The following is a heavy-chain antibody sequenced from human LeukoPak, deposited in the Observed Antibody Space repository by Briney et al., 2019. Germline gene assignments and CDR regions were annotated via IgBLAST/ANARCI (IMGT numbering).Heavy chain of an antibody. V-gene: IGHV3-11*01. Sequence: GGSLRLSGAAFGFTFSDYYMSWIRQAPGKGLEWVSFISSSGSTIYYADSVKGRFTISRDNAKNSLYLQMNSLRAEDTAVYYCARVYDFWSGNDYWGQGTLVTVSS. D-gene: IGHD3-3*01. CDR1: GFTFSDYY. J-gene: IGHJ4*02. CDR2: ISSSGSTI. CDR3: ARVYDFWSGNDY.